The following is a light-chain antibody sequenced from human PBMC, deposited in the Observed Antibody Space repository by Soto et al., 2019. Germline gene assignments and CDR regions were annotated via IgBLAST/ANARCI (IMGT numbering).Light chain of an antibody. V-gene: IGLV2-14*01. Sequence: QYALTEPASGCGSLGQSITISCTGTSSDVGGYDFVSWYRHHPGKAPKLIIYEVRTRPSGVSDRFSGSKSGNTASLTISGLQAEDEADYYCSSYTSDWGVFGTGTKVTV. J-gene: IGLJ1*01. CDR1: SSDVGGYDF. CDR3: SSYTSDWGV. CDR2: EVR.